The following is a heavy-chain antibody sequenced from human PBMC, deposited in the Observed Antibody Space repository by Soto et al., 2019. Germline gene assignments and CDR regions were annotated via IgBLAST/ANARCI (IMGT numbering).Heavy chain of an antibody. D-gene: IGHD3-9*01. J-gene: IGHJ4*02. CDR2: INAGNGNT. CDR1: GYTFTSYA. Sequence: ASLKVSCKASGYTFTSYAMHWVRQAPGQRLEWMGWINAGNGNTKYSQKFQGRVTITRDTSASTAYMELSSLRSEDTAVYYCAREDDILTGLDYWGQGTLVTVSS. CDR3: AREDDILTGLDY. V-gene: IGHV1-3*01.